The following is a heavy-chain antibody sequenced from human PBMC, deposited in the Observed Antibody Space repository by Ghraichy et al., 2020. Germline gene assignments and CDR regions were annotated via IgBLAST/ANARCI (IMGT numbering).Heavy chain of an antibody. J-gene: IGHJ2*01. CDR1: GGSISSYY. CDR2: IYYSGST. D-gene: IGHD3-9*01. Sequence: SETLSLTCTVSGGSISSYYWSWIRQPPGKGLEWIGYIYYSGSTNYNPSLKSRVTISVDTSKNQFSLKLSSVTAADTAVYYCARDLSYDILTGYYNGWYFDLWGRGTLVTVSS. CDR3: ARDLSYDILTGYYNGWYFDL. V-gene: IGHV4-59*01.